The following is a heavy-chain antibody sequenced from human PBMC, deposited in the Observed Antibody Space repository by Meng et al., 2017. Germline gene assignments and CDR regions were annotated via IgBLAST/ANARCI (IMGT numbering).Heavy chain of an antibody. CDR3: AKGLVPPCRGANCYHFDS. CDR2: ISGGGTTT. J-gene: IGHJ4*01. D-gene: IGHD2-15*01. V-gene: IGHV3-23*01. CDR1: GFTFSSYA. Sequence: GESLKISCVASGFTFSSYAMNWVRQAPGKGLERVSGISGGGTTTYYADSMTGRFTISRDNSKNTLYPQVNSLRVEDTAIYFCAKGLVPPCRGANCYHFDSWGRGTLVTVSS.